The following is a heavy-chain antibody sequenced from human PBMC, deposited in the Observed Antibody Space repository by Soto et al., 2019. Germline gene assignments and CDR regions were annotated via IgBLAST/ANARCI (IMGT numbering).Heavy chain of an antibody. Sequence: GASVKVSCKASGYTFSSNAISWVRQAPGKGLEWMGWISAYNGNTNYAQMLQGRVTMTTDTSTSTAYMELRSLRSDDTAVYYCARGSINFYYMDVWGTGTTVTVSS. CDR1: GYTFSSNA. CDR2: ISAYNGNT. V-gene: IGHV1-18*01. J-gene: IGHJ6*03. CDR3: ARGSINFYYMDV. D-gene: IGHD1-26*01.